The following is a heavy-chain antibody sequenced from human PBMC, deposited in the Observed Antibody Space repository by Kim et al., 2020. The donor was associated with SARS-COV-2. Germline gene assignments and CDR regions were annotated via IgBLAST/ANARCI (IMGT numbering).Heavy chain of an antibody. J-gene: IGHJ4*02. D-gene: IGHD5-12*01. CDR3: VKGVWATTTPFDY. Sequence: GGSLRLSCAASGFTFSNYAMNWVRQAPGKGLEWVSIIDSGGSYIFYADSVKGRFTISRDNSKNTLYLQMNSLRAEDTAVYYCVKGVWATTTPFDYWGQGT. CDR2: IDSGGSYI. CDR1: GFTFSNYA. V-gene: IGHV3-23*03.